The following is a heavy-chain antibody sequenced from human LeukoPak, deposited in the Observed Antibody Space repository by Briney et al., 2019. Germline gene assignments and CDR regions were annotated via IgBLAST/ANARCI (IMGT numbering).Heavy chain of an antibody. CDR3: ARAPALVGATTAFDY. J-gene: IGHJ4*02. CDR1: GYTFTSYA. Sequence: ASVKVSCKASGYTFTSYAMHWVHQAPGQRLEWMGWINAGNGNTKYSQKFQGRVTITRDTSASTAYMELSSLRSEDTAVYYCARAPALVGATTAFDYWGQGTLVTVSS. V-gene: IGHV1-3*01. D-gene: IGHD1-26*01. CDR2: INAGNGNT.